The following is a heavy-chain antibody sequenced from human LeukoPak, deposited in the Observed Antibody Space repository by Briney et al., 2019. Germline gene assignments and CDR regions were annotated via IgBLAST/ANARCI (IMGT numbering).Heavy chain of an antibody. CDR1: GYSFTGYY. CDR3: ARWDGYSSSPDY. V-gene: IGHV1-2*02. D-gene: IGHD6-13*01. Sequence: ASVKVSCKASGYSFTGYYMHWVRQAPGQGLEWMGWINPHSGDTGYAQKFQGRVTMTRDMSISTTYMELTRLRSDDTAFYYCARWDGYSSSPDYWGQGSLVTVSS. CDR2: INPHSGDT. J-gene: IGHJ4*02.